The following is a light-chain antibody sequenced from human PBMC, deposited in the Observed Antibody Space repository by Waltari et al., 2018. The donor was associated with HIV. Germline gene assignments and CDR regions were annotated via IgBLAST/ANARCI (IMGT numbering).Light chain of an antibody. CDR3: ATWDASLNGWV. CDR2: SDD. Sequence: QSVLTQPPSAAGTPGQRVTISCSGGASKIGFSSQIWYQQFPGTAPKLLIYSDDQRPSGVPDRFSGSKSGSSASLAISGLQSEDEAAYYCATWDASLNGWVFGGGTKLTVL. V-gene: IGLV1-44*01. J-gene: IGLJ3*02. CDR1: ASKIGFSS.